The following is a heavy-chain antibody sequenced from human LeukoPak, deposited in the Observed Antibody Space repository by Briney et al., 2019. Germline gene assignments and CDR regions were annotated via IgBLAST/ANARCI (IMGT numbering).Heavy chain of an antibody. Sequence: PSETLSLTCTVSGGSISSGVYYWSWIRQHPGKGLEWIGYIYYSGSTYYNPSLKSRVTISVDTSKNQFSLKLSSVTAADTAVYYCARVVVCGSGGSCIDAFDIWGQGTMVTVSS. CDR1: GGSISSGVYY. CDR3: ARVVVCGSGGSCIDAFDI. J-gene: IGHJ3*02. V-gene: IGHV4-31*03. CDR2: IYYSGST. D-gene: IGHD2-15*01.